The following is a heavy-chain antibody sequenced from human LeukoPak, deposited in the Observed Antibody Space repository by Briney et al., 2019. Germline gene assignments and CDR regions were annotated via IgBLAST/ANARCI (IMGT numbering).Heavy chain of an antibody. D-gene: IGHD6-13*01. CDR3: AREYSAGWFDP. Sequence: PGGSLRLSCAASGFTFSSYGMHWVRQAPGKGLEWVAVIWYDGSNKFYADSVKGRFTISRDNSKNTLYLQMNSPRAEDTAVYYCAREYSAGWFDPWGQGTLVTVSS. V-gene: IGHV3-33*01. CDR2: IWYDGSNK. CDR1: GFTFSSYG. J-gene: IGHJ5*02.